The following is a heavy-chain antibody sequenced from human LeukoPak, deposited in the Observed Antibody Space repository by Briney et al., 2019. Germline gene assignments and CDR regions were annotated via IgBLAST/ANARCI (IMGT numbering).Heavy chain of an antibody. CDR1: GGSISSSSYY. D-gene: IGHD5-24*01. V-gene: IGHV4-39*07. CDR3: ARDGYNPIDY. J-gene: IGHJ4*02. CDR2: IYYSGST. Sequence: SETLSLTCTVSGGSISSSSYYWGWIRQPPGKGLEWIGNIYYSGSTYHNPSLRSRVTISVDTSKNQFSLRLTSVTAADTAVYYCARDGYNPIDYWGQGTLVTVSS.